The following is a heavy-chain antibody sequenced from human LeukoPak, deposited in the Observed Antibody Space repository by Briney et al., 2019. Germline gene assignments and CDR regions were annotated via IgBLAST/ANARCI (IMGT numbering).Heavy chain of an antibody. D-gene: IGHD3-22*01. J-gene: IGHJ1*01. Sequence: ASVKVSCKASGYTFTSYYMHWVRQAPGQGLEWMGIINPSGGSTSYAQKFQGRVTMTRDTSTSTVYMELSSLRSEDTAVYYCARAYDSSGYYYPIEYFQHWGRGTLVTVSS. CDR1: GYTFTSYY. CDR3: ARAYDSSGYYYPIEYFQH. V-gene: IGHV1-46*01. CDR2: INPSGGST.